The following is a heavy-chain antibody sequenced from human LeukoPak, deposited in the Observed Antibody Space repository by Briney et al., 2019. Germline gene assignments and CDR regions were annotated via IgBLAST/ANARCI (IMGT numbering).Heavy chain of an antibody. Sequence: GESLKISCAASGFTLSSYWMHWVRQAPGKGLEYVSAISENGGRTYYANSVKGRFTSSRDNSKNTLYLQMDSVRAEDMAVYYCARDRGGGWAFDIWGQGTMVTVSS. J-gene: IGHJ3*02. V-gene: IGHV3-64*01. D-gene: IGHD6-19*01. CDR3: ARDRGGGWAFDI. CDR1: GFTLSSYW. CDR2: ISENGGRT.